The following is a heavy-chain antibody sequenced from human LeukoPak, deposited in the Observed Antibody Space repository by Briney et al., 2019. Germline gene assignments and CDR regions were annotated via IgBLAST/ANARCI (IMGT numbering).Heavy chain of an antibody. V-gene: IGHV3-74*01. CDR1: GFAFSSYG. Sequence: GGSLRLSCAASGFAFSSYGMHWVRQVPGKGLVWVSRIDSDGTVAVYADSLKGRFTISRDNAKNTLYLQMNGLRADDTAVYYCARGSGSGPGDYWGQGTLVTVSS. D-gene: IGHD6-19*01. J-gene: IGHJ4*02. CDR2: IDSDGTVA. CDR3: ARGSGSGPGDY.